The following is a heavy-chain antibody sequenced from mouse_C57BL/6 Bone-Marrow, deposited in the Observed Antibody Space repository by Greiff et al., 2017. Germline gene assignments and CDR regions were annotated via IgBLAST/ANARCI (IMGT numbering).Heavy chain of an antibody. CDR2: IYPRSGNT. V-gene: IGHV1-81*01. Sequence: VQLQESGAELARPGASVKLSCKASGYTFTSYGISWVKQRTGQGLEWIGEIYPRSGNTYYNEKFKGKATLTADKSSSTAYMELRSRTSEDSSVYFCARDGYYAMDYWGQGTSVTVSS. CDR1: GYTFTSYG. J-gene: IGHJ4*01. CDR3: ARDGYYAMDY. D-gene: IGHD2-3*01.